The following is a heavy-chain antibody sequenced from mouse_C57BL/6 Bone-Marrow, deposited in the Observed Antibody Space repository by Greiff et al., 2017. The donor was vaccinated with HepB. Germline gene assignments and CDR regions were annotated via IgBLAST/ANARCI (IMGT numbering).Heavy chain of an antibody. J-gene: IGHJ2*01. CDR3: AKHPLRHLWLRASYYFDY. V-gene: IGHV1-62-2*01. D-gene: IGHD3-2*01. CDR2: FYPGSGSI. CDR1: GYTFTEYT. Sequence: QVQLQQSGAELVKPGASVKLSCKASGYTFTEYTIHWVKQRSGQGLEWIGWFYPGSGSIKYNEKFKGKATLTADKASSTVYMELSRLTSEDSAVFICAKHPLRHLWLRASYYFDYWGQGTTLTVSS.